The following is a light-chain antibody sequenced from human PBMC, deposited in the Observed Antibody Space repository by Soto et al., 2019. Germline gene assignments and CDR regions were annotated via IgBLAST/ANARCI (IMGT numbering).Light chain of an antibody. CDR3: RQYGSSHS. J-gene: IGKJ2*03. CDR1: QSVINY. CDR2: GVS. V-gene: IGKV3-20*01. Sequence: EVVLTQSPGTLSLSPGERATLSCRASQSVINYLGWYQQKPGQAPRLLIYGVSSRATGIPDRFSGSGSGTDFTLTISRLEPEDFAVYYCRQYGSSHSFGQGTKVDIK.